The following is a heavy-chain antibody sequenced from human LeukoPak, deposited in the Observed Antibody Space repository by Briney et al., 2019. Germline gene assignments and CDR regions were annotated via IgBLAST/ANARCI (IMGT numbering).Heavy chain of an antibody. J-gene: IGHJ6*02. CDR2: ISAYNGNT. D-gene: IGHD6-13*01. CDR3: ARDQQQQLAYYYYGMDV. V-gene: IGHV1-18*01. Sequence: ASVKVSCKASGYTFTSYGISWVRQAPGQGLEWMGWISAYNGNTNYAQKLQGRVTMTTDTSTSTAYMELRSLRSDVTAVYYCARDQQQQLAYYYYGMDVWGQGTTVTVSS. CDR1: GYTFTSYG.